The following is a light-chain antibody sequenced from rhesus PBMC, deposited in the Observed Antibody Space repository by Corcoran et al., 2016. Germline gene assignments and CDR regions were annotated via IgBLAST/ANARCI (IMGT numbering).Light chain of an antibody. CDR2: DVS. CDR3: LQHNSYPRT. Sequence: DIQMTQSPSSLSASVGDTVTITCRASQGISSYLNWFQQKPGKAPKLLIYDVSNLESGVPSRFSGSGSGTDVTLTISSLQPEDFAAYDCLQHNSYPRTFGQGTKVEIK. J-gene: IGKJ1*01. CDR1: QGISSY. V-gene: IGKV1-28*03.